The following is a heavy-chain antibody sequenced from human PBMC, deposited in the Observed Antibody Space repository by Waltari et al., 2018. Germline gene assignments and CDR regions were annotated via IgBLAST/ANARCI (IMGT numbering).Heavy chain of an antibody. CDR3: ARHTEDDNGDD. V-gene: IGHV5-51*01. J-gene: IGHJ4*02. CDR1: GYSFNNYW. D-gene: IGHD1-1*01. Sequence: QLVQSGTEVKKPGESLKISCKTSGYSFNNYWIGWVRQMPGKGLEWMGIVRPDNSDTRCSPSFRGQVTISADKSISIAYLQWSSLKASDTAIYYCARHTEDDNGDDWGQGTLVTVSS. CDR2: VRPDNSDT.